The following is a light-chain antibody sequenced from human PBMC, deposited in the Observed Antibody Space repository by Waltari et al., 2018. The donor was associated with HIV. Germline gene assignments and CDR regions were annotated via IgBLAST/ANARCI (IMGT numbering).Light chain of an antibody. CDR3: SSYTTSSTYV. CDR1: SSDVGAYHY. J-gene: IGLJ1*01. V-gene: IGLV2-14*03. CDR2: DVN. Sequence: ALTQPASVSGSPGQSITISCPGTSSDVGAYHYVSWYQQHPSKAPKLMIYDVNNRPSGVSHRFSGSKSATTASLTISGLQAEDEADYYCSSYTTSSTYVFGTGTKVTVL.